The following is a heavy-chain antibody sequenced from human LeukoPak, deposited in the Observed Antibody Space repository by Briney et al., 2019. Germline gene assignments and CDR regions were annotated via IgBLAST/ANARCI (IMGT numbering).Heavy chain of an antibody. D-gene: IGHD2-15*01. CDR1: GYTFIGYY. J-gene: IGHJ4*02. Sequence: GVSVKVSCKASGYTFIGYYLHWVRQAPGQGLEWMGWINPHNGDTNYAQKFQGRVTMTRDTSITTAYMELSRLKSDDTAVYYCATVRDIVVGGVPYYFDYWGQGTLVTVSS. CDR3: ATVRDIVVGGVPYYFDY. CDR2: INPHNGDT. V-gene: IGHV1-2*02.